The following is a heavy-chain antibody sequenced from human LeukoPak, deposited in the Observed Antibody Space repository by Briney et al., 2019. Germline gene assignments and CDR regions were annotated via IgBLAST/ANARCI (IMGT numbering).Heavy chain of an antibody. Sequence: GGSLRPSCAASGFTFGSYAVTWVRQAPGKGLEWVSGVTGSGGSTFYADSVKGRFTISRDNSKNSLYLQMNSLRAEDTAVYYCAHYGGAADAFDIWGQGTMVTVSS. V-gene: IGHV3-23*01. D-gene: IGHD3-16*01. CDR3: AHYGGAADAFDI. CDR1: GFTFGSYA. J-gene: IGHJ3*02. CDR2: VTGSGGST.